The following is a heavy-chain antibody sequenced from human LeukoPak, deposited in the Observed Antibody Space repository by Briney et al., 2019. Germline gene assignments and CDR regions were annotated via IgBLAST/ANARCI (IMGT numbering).Heavy chain of an antibody. Sequence: AGGSLRLSCAASRFTFSSYSMNWVRQAPGKGLEWVSSISSSSSYIYYADSVKGRFTISRDNAKNSLYLQMNSLRAEDTAVYYCARSYNHDAFDIWGQGTMVTVSS. CDR1: RFTFSSYS. V-gene: IGHV3-21*01. D-gene: IGHD1-14*01. J-gene: IGHJ3*02. CDR2: ISSSSSYI. CDR3: ARSYNHDAFDI.